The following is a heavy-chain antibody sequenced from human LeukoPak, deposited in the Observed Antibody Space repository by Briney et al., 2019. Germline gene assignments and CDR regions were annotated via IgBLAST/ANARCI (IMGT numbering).Heavy chain of an antibody. CDR2: IYYSGST. D-gene: IGHD1-26*01. Sequence: SETLSLTCTVSGGSISSSSYYWGWIRQPPGKGLEWIGSIYYSGSTYYNPSLKSRVTISVDTSKNQFSLKLSSVTAADTAVYYCASGPDRYSGSYYVPWFDPWGQGTLVTVSS. CDR1: GGSISSSSYY. CDR3: ASGPDRYSGSYYVPWFDP. J-gene: IGHJ5*02. V-gene: IGHV4-39*07.